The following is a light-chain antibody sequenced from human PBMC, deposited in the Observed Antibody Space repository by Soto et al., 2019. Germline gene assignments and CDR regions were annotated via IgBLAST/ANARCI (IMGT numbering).Light chain of an antibody. CDR2: EVN. CDR1: SIDVAFYNH. V-gene: IGLV2-14*01. Sequence: QSVLTQPASVSGSPGQSITISCTGTSIDVAFYNHVSWYQQHPGKAPKLLIYEVNNRPSGVSHRFSGSKSGNTASLTISGLQAEDEADYYCSSFASTHTYVFXTGTKVTVL. J-gene: IGLJ1*01. CDR3: SSFASTHTYV.